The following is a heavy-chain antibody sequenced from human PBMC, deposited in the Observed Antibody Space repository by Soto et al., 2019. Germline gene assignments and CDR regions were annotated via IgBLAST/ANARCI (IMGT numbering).Heavy chain of an antibody. CDR3: AKDIIVVVTQGEFDY. J-gene: IGHJ4*02. Sequence: PGGSLRLSCAASGFTFSSYAMSWVRQAPGKGLEWVSAISGSGDSTYYADSVKGRFTITRDNSKNTLYLQMNSLRVEDTAVYYCAKDIIVVVTQGEFDYWGQGTLVTVTS. D-gene: IGHD3-22*01. V-gene: IGHV3-23*01. CDR2: ISGSGDST. CDR1: GFTFSSYA.